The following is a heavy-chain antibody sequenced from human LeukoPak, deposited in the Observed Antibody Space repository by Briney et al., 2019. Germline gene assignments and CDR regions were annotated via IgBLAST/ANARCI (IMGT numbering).Heavy chain of an antibody. CDR2: ISSSGSSTI. Sequence: GGSLRLSCAASGFTFSSYAMTWVRQAPGKGLEWVSYISSSGSSTIYYADSVKGRFTISRDNAKNSLYLQMNSLRAEDTAVYYCAKTTLGYYYYCMDVWGQGTTVTVSS. CDR1: GFTFSSYA. D-gene: IGHD1-1*01. V-gene: IGHV3-48*04. J-gene: IGHJ6*01. CDR3: AKTTLGYYYYCMDV.